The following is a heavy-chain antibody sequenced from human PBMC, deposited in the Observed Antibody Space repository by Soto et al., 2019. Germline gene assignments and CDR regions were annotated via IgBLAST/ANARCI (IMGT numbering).Heavy chain of an antibody. J-gene: IGHJ4*02. CDR1: GGSFSGYY. CDR2: INHSGST. V-gene: IGHV4-34*01. Sequence: QVQLQQWGAGLLKPSETLSLTCAVYGGSFSGYYWSWIRQPPGKGLEWIGEINHSGSTNYNPSLKSRVTISVDTSKIQFSLKLSSVTAADTAVYYCARGPSIIARPLCSDYWGQGTLVTVSS. D-gene: IGHD3-10*02. CDR3: ARGPSIIARPLCSDY.